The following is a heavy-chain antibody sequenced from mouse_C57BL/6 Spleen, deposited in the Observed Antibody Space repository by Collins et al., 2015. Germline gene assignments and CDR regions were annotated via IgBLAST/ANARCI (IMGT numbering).Heavy chain of an antibody. Sequence: QVQLQQSGPELVKPGASVRISCKASGYTFTSYYIHWVKQRPGQGLEWIGWIYPGNVNTKYNEKFKGKATLTADKSSSTAYMQLSSLTSEDSAVYFCARGEGYYYGSSPYAMDYWGQGTSVTVSS. CDR3: ARGEGYYYGSSPYAMDY. CDR2: IYPGNVNT. J-gene: IGHJ4*01. D-gene: IGHD1-1*01. V-gene: IGHV1S56*01. CDR1: GYTFTSYY.